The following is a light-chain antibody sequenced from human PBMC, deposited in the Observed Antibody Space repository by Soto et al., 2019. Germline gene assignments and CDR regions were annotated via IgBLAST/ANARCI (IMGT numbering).Light chain of an antibody. J-gene: IGKJ1*01. CDR1: QSVSNY. CDR2: DAS. V-gene: IGKV3-11*01. Sequence: IVLTQSPATLSLSPGERVTLSCRSSQSVSNYLAWYQQKPGQAPRLLIYDASNRATGIPARFSGSGSGTDFTLTISSLEPEDFAVYYCQQLSNLPQGTFGQGGIVDI. CDR3: QQLSNLPQGT.